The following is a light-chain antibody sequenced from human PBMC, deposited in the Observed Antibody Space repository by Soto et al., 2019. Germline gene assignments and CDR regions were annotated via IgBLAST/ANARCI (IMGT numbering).Light chain of an antibody. CDR1: QTISDY. CDR3: QQSCSIPRT. V-gene: IGKV1-39*01. J-gene: IGKJ1*01. CDR2: AAS. Sequence: DIQMTQSPSSLSASVGDRVTITCRASQTISDYLNWYQQKPGKDPNLLIYAASRLQSGVPSRFSGSGSRTDFTLTISSLQPEDFATYYCQQSCSIPRTFGQGTRCIS.